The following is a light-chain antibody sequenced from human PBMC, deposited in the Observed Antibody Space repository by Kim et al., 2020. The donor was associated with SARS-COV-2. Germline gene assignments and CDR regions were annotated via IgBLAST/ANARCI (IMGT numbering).Light chain of an antibody. Sequence: ASVGDRVTITCRASQNVDHWLAWYQQKSGRAPRLLIYEASSLQSGVSSRFSGSGSGTEFTLTISSLQPDDSATYYCQHYDAFPVSFGQGTKVDIK. J-gene: IGKJ1*01. CDR2: EAS. V-gene: IGKV1-5*03. CDR3: QHYDAFPVS. CDR1: QNVDHW.